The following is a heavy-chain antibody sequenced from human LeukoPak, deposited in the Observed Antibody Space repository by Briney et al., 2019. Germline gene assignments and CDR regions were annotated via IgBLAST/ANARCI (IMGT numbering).Heavy chain of an antibody. CDR2: INPNSGGT. CDR3: ARDRGYSGYDFRKFWFDP. J-gene: IGHJ5*02. D-gene: IGHD5-12*01. V-gene: IGHV1-2*02. CDR1: GYTFTGYY. Sequence: GASVKVSCKASGYTFTGYYMHWVRQAPGQGLEWMGWINPNSGGTNYAQKFQGRVTMTRDTSISTAYMELSRLRSDDTAVYYCARDRGYSGYDFRKFWFDPWGQGTLVTVSS.